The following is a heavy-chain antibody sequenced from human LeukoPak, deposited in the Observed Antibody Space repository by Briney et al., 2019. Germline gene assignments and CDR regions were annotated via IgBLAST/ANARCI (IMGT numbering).Heavy chain of an antibody. CDR2: IYYSGST. J-gene: IGHJ4*02. Sequence: NPSETLSLTCTVSGGSISSYYWSWIRQPPGKGLEWIGYIYYSGSTNYNPSLKSRVTISVDTSKNQFSLKLSSVTAADTAVYYCARDSSGYPGRLGSWGQGTLVTVSS. CDR1: GGSISSYY. V-gene: IGHV4-59*01. D-gene: IGHD3-22*01. CDR3: ARDSSGYPGRLGS.